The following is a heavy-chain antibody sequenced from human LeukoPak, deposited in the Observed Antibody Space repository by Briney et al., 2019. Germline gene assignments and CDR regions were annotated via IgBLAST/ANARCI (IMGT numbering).Heavy chain of an antibody. CDR2: IYYSGST. D-gene: IGHD3-10*01. V-gene: IGHV4-39*01. Sequence: SETLSLTCTVSGVSISSSSYYWGWIRQSPGKGLEWIGSIYYSGSTYYNPSLKSRVTISGDTSKNQFSLKLSSVTAADTAVYYCARGPYYGSGTWRYYYYYYMDVWGKGTTVTVSS. CDR3: ARGPYYGSGTWRYYYYYYMDV. J-gene: IGHJ6*03. CDR1: GVSISSSSYY.